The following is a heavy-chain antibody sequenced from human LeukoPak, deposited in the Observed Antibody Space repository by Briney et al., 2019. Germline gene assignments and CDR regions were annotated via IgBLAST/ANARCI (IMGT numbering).Heavy chain of an antibody. CDR3: ARRAGAYSHPYDY. CDR1: GFTFSSYW. Sequence: GGSLRLSCAASGFTFSSYWMSWVRQAPGKGLEWVANIKQDGSEKYYVDSVKGRFTISRDNAKNSLYLQMNSLRTEDTAVYYCARRAGAYSHPYDYWGQGTLVTVSS. J-gene: IGHJ4*02. V-gene: IGHV3-7*03. D-gene: IGHD4/OR15-4a*01. CDR2: IKQDGSEK.